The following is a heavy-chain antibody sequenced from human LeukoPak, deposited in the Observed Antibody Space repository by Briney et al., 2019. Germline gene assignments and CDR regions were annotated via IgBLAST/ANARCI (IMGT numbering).Heavy chain of an antibody. CDR1: GGSFSGYY. V-gene: IGHV4-34*01. J-gene: IGHJ6*03. D-gene: IGHD5-18*01. CDR2: INHSGST. Sequence: KPSETLSLTCAVYGGSFSGYYWSWIRQPPGKGLEWIGEINHSGSTNYNPSLESRVTISVDTSKNQFSLKLSSVTAADTAVYYCARGPPSRGYSYGAPYYYYYMDVWGKGTTVTVSS. CDR3: ARGPPSRGYSYGAPYYYYYMDV.